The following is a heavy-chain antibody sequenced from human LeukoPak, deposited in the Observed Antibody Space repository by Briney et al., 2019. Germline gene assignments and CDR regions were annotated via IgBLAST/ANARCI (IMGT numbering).Heavy chain of an antibody. D-gene: IGHD1-14*01. V-gene: IGHV3-23*01. Sequence: GGSLRLSCAASGFIFRNYAMSWVRQAPGKGLEWVSSIGNSGSITYYADSVKGRFTISRDISKNTLHLQMNSLRAEDTAVYYCAKDQARDHPVGYLDYWGQGTLVTVSS. CDR1: GFIFRNYA. J-gene: IGHJ4*02. CDR3: AKDQARDHPVGYLDY. CDR2: IGNSGSIT.